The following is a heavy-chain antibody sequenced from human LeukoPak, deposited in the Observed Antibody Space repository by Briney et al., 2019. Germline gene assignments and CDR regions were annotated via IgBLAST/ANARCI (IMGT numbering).Heavy chain of an antibody. CDR2: INHSGST. J-gene: IGHJ3*02. D-gene: IGHD1-26*01. Sequence: PSETLSLTCAVYGGSFSGYYWSWIRQPPGKGLEWIGEINHSGSTNYNPSLKSRPTISIDTSKGQFSLKLTSVTAADTAVYYCARDLTSWDGFSDTFAIWGPGTRVTVSS. CDR3: ARDLTSWDGFSDTFAI. V-gene: IGHV4-34*09. CDR1: GGSFSGYY.